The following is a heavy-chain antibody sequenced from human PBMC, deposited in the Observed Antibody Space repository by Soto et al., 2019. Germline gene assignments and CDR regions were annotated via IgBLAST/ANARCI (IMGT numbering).Heavy chain of an antibody. CDR2: ISAYNGNT. Sequence: GASVKVSCKASGSTFTSYGISWVRQAPGQGLEWMGWISAYNGNTNYAQKLQGRVTMTTDTSTSTAYMELRSLRSDDTAVYYCARWEDSGYEKYFDYWGQGTLVTVSS. CDR1: GSTFTSYG. J-gene: IGHJ4*02. D-gene: IGHD5-12*01. V-gene: IGHV1-18*01. CDR3: ARWEDSGYEKYFDY.